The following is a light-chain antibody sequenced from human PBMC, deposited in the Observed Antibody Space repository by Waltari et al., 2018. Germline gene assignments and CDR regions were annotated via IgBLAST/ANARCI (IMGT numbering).Light chain of an antibody. CDR2: NDD. J-gene: IGLJ2*01. CDR1: SSDIGCTA. CDR3: GAWEERLAGVV. Sequence: HSVLPQPPSASGAAGQRVAISCSGCSSDIGCTAVNWYQQIPGAAPRRVIYNDDHRHAVDTDRFSGTKYCTSAYLAISGLRSGDGAVYDWGAWEERLAGVVFGGGMKLTV. V-gene: IGLV1-44*01.